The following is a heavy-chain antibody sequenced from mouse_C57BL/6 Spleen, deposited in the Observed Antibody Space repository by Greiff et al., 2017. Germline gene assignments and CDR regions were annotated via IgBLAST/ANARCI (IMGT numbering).Heavy chain of an antibody. CDR2: IYPGSGST. CDR1: GYTFTSYS. D-gene: IGHD1-1*01. CDR3: ARSRTMAAVEAHFDV. V-gene: IGHV1-55*01. Sequence: VQLQQPGAELVKPGASVKMSCKASGYTFTSYSITWVKQRPGQGLEWIGDIYPGSGSTNYNEKFKSKATLTVDTSSSTVYLELSSLTSEDSAVYYCARSRTMAAVEAHFDVWGKGTTLTVSS. J-gene: IGHJ1*03.